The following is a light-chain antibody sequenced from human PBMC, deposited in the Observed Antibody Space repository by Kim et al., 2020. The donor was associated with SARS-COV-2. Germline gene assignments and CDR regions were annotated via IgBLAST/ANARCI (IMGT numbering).Light chain of an antibody. CDR3: AAWDDSLRV. CDR1: SSNIRNNY. V-gene: IGLV1-47*01. J-gene: IGLJ3*02. CDR2: RNG. Sequence: PGDRFISACSECSSNIRNNYGYWYQQLPGTDPKLLIYRNGQQPSGVPVRFSGSKSGTSASLAISGLRSEDDAEYYCAAWDDSLRVFGGGTQLTVL.